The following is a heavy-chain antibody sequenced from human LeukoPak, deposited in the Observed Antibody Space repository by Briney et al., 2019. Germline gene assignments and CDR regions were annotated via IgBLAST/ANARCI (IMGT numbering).Heavy chain of an antibody. CDR3: AKDGGDIVVVVAADGINWFDP. V-gene: IGHV3-23*01. CDR2: ISGSGGST. J-gene: IGHJ5*02. D-gene: IGHD2-15*01. CDR1: GFTFSSYA. Sequence: GGSLRLSCAASGFTFSSYAMSWVRQAPGKGLEWVSAISGSGGSTYYADSAKGRFTISRDNSKNTLYLQMNSLRAEDTAVYYCAKDGGDIVVVVAADGINWFDPWGQGTLVTVSS.